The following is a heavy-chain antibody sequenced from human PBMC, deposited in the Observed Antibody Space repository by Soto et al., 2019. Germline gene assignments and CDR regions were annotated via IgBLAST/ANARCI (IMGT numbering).Heavy chain of an antibody. V-gene: IGHV3-74*01. D-gene: IGHD5-12*01. CDR1: GFSFNTW. CDR2: INSAGSST. CDR3: TRGASGYGNFDY. Sequence: EVQLVESGGGVVQPGGSLRLSCAASGFSFNTWMHWVRQAPGKGLVWLSRINSAGSSTTYADSVEGRFFVSRDNAKNTLDFQINSLTADDTAVYYCTRGASGYGNFDYWGQGVLLTVSS. J-gene: IGHJ4*02.